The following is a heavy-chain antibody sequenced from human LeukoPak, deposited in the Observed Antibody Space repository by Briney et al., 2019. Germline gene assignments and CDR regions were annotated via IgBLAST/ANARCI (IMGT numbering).Heavy chain of an antibody. J-gene: IGHJ4*02. Sequence: GGSLRLSCAASGSTFSTYAMHWVRQAPGKGLEYVSAISSDGITTYYSESVKGRFTISRDNSKNTLYLQMSSLRAEDTAVYYCVKDSWGSDYWGQGTLVTVSS. CDR2: ISSDGITT. V-gene: IGHV3-64D*06. CDR1: GSTFSTYA. CDR3: VKDSWGSDY. D-gene: IGHD3-16*01.